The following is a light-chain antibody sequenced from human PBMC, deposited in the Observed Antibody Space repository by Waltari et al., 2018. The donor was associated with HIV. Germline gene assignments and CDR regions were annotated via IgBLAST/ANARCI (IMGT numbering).Light chain of an antibody. CDR3: SSYTSSSTLGV. CDR1: SSAVGGYNY. Sequence: QSALTQPASVSGSPGQSITISCPGTSSAVGGYNYVYWYQQHPGKAPKLMIYEVSNRPSGVSNRFSGSKSGNTASLTISGLQAEDEADYYCSSYTSSSTLGVFGGGTKLTVL. V-gene: IGLV2-14*01. J-gene: IGLJ2*01. CDR2: EVS.